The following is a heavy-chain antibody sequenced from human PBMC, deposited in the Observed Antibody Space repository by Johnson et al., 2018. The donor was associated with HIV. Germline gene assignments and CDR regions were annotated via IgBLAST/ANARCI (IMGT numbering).Heavy chain of an antibody. CDR2: ISYDGSNK. V-gene: IGHV3-30*04. CDR1: GFTFSSYA. CDR3: ARSMTTVTVAFDI. J-gene: IGHJ3*02. Sequence: QVQLVESGGGVVQPGRSLRLSCAASGFTFSSYAMHWVRQAPGKVLEWVAVISYDGSNKYYADSVKGRFTISRDNSKNTLYLQMNSLRAEDTAVYYCARSMTTVTVAFDIWGQGTMVTVSS. D-gene: IGHD4-17*01.